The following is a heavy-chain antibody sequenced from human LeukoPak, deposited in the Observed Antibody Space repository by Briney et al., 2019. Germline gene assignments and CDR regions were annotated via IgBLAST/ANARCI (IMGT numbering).Heavy chain of an antibody. Sequence: SETLSLTCTVSGGSISSGGYYWSWIRQHPGKGLEWIGYIYYSGSTYYNPSLKSRVTISVDTSKNQFSLKLSSVTAADTAVYYCARDRSIAAAGTQGTGFDPWGQGTLVTASS. CDR2: IYYSGST. CDR1: GGSISSGGYY. V-gene: IGHV4-31*03. J-gene: IGHJ5*02. CDR3: ARDRSIAAAGTQGTGFDP. D-gene: IGHD6-13*01.